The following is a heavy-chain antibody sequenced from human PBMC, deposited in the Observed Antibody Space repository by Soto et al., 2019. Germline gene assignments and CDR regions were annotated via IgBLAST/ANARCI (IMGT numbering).Heavy chain of an antibody. V-gene: IGHV1-18*01. D-gene: IGHD6-19*01. CDR2: ISAYYGNT. CDR3: ARDRIAVAGTDYYGMDV. J-gene: IGHJ6*02. Sequence: ASVKVSCKASGYTFTSYGISWVRQAPGQGLEWMGWISAYYGNTNYAQKLQGRVTMTTDTSTSTAYMELRSLRSEDTAVYYCARDRIAVAGTDYYGMDVWGQGTTVTVSS. CDR1: GYTFTSYG.